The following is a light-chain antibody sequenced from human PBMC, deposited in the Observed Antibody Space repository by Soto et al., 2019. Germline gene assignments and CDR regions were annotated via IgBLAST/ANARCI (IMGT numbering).Light chain of an antibody. CDR2: DAS. Sequence: EIVLTQSPGTLSLSPGERATLSCRASQSVSSSYLAWYQQKPGQAPRLLIYDASNRATGIPARFSGSGSGTDFTLTISSLEPEDFAVYYCQQRSNWTFGQGTKVEIK. V-gene: IGKV3D-20*02. CDR3: QQRSNWT. CDR1: QSVSSSY. J-gene: IGKJ1*01.